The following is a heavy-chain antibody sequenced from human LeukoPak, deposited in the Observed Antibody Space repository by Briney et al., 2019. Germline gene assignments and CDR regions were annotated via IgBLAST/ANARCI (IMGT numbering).Heavy chain of an antibody. CDR3: ARDLPNYDILTGYSRYYYGMDV. D-gene: IGHD3-9*01. CDR2: IVVGSGNT. CDR1: GFTFTSSA. V-gene: IGHV1-58*01. Sequence: SVKVSCKASGFTFTSSAVQWVRQARGQRLEWIGWIVVGSGNTNYAQKFQEGVTITRDMSTSTAYMELSSLRAEDTALYHCARDLPNYDILTGYSRYYYGMDVWGQGTTVTVSS. J-gene: IGHJ6*02.